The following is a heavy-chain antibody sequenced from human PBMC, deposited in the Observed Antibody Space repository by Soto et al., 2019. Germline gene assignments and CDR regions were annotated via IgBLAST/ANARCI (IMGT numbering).Heavy chain of an antibody. D-gene: IGHD6-13*01. CDR2: IYYSGST. V-gene: IGHV4-31*03. CDR1: GGSISSGGYY. Sequence: QVQLQESGPGLVKPSQTLSLTCTVSGGSISSGGYYWSWIRQHPGKGLEWIGYIYYSGSTYYNPSLKSRVTISVDTSKNQFSLNLSSVTAADTAVYYCARGGAAAPDLDYWGQAPLVTVSS. J-gene: IGHJ4*01. CDR3: ARGGAAAPDLDY.